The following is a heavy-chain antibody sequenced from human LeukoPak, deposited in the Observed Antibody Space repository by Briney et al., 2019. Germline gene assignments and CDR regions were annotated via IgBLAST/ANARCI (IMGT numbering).Heavy chain of an antibody. V-gene: IGHV4-39*01. CDR2: VYYSGST. Sequence: PSETLSLTCTVSGGSISSSSYYWGWIRQPPGKGLEWIGSVYYSGSTYYNPSLKSRVTISVDTSKTQSSLKLSSVTAADTAVYYCARLIRPRYCSSTSCYTSAGMDVWGQGTTVTVSS. CDR3: ARLIRPRYCSSTSCYTSAGMDV. J-gene: IGHJ6*02. D-gene: IGHD2-2*02. CDR1: GGSISSSSYY.